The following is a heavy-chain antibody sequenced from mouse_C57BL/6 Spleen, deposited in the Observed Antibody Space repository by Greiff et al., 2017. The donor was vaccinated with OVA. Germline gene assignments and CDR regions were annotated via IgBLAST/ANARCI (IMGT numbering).Heavy chain of an antibody. CDR3: ARGPHFDY. V-gene: IGHV3-6*01. CDR2: ISYDGSN. Sequence: EVQLQQSGPGLVKPSQSLSLTCSVTGYSITSGYYWNWIRQFPGNKLEWMGYISYDGSNNYNPSLKNRISITRDTSKNQFFLKLNSVTTEDTATYYCARGPHFDYWGQGTTLTVSS. J-gene: IGHJ2*01. CDR1: GYSITSGYY.